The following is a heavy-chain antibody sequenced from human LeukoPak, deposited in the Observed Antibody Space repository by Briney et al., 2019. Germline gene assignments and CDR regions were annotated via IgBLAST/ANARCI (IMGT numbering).Heavy chain of an antibody. CDR1: GGSFSGYY. D-gene: IGHD2-2*01. CDR2: INHSGST. V-gene: IGHV4-34*01. CDR3: TRLKRYCSSTSCYLNWFDP. J-gene: IGHJ5*02. Sequence: SETLSLTCAVYGGSFSGYYWSWIRQPPGKGLEWIGEINHSGSTNYNPSLKSRVTISVDTSKNQLSLKLSSVTAADTAVYYCTRLKRYCSSTSCYLNWFDPWGQGTLVTVSS.